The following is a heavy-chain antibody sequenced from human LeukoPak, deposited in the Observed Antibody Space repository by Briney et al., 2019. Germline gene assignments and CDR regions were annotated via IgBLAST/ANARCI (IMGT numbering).Heavy chain of an antibody. CDR3: ARDFGLRCSGGTCYSVYYYGMDV. CDR2: IKQGGSEK. Sequence: GGSLRLSCSASGFRFSNYAMYWVRQAPGKGLEWVANIKQGGSEKYYVDSVKGRFTISRDNATNSLYLQMNSLRAEDTAVYYCARDFGLRCSGGTCYSVYYYGMDVWGKGTTVTVSS. D-gene: IGHD2-15*01. V-gene: IGHV3-7*03. J-gene: IGHJ6*04. CDR1: GFRFSNYA.